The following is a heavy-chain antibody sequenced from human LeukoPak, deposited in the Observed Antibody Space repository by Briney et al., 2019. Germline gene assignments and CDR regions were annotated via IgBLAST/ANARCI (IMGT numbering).Heavy chain of an antibody. CDR2: INPNSGGA. CDR3: ARGSSSSWYSVTQNPDY. D-gene: IGHD6-13*01. Sequence: ASVKVSCKASGYTFTGYYMHRVRQAPGQGLEWMGWINPNSGGANYAQKFQGRVTMTRDTSISTAYMELSRLRSDDTAVYYCARGSSSSWYSVTQNPDYWGQGTLVTVSS. J-gene: IGHJ4*02. CDR1: GYTFTGYY. V-gene: IGHV1-2*02.